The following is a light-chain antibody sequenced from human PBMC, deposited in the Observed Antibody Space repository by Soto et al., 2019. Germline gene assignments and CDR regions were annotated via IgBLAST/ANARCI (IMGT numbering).Light chain of an antibody. J-gene: IGLJ1*01. CDR1: SSDVGDNNY. CDR2: DVT. Sequence: QSALTQPASVFGSPGQSITISCNGTSSDVGDNNYVSWYQQHPGKAPKLMIYDVTHRPSGISNRFSGSKSGNTASLTISGLHAEDEADYYCSSYTSSSTLYVFGTGTKLTVL. CDR3: SSYTSSSTLYV. V-gene: IGLV2-14*01.